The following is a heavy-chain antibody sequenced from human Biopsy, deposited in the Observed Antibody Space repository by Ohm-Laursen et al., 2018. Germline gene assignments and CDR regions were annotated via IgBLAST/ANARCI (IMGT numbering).Heavy chain of an antibody. D-gene: IGHD6-25*01. J-gene: IGHJ4*01. CDR1: GFIFSDYG. CDR3: TKRRTAVRPFDS. V-gene: IGHV3-9*01. CDR2: ISGSSNNI. Sequence: SLRLSCAASGFIFSDYGMHWVRHAPGKGLEWVSGISGSSNNIIYADSVRGRFTISRDNAKSSLYLEMNSLRSEDTAFYYCTKRRTAVRPFDSWGHGTLVTVSS.